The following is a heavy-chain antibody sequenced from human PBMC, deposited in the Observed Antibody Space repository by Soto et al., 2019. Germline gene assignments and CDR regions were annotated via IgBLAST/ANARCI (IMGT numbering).Heavy chain of an antibody. V-gene: IGHV4-59*01. CDR1: GDSISGYY. CDR2: IYDSGST. D-gene: IGHD3-3*01. J-gene: IGHJ6*02. Sequence: PSETLSLTCTVSGDSISGYYWSWIRQPPGKRLEWIGYIYDSGSTNYNPSLKSRVTMSVDTSKNHFALKLNSVTAADTAVYYCARGRFFGVVITPYFYYGMDVWGQGTTVTVSS. CDR3: ARGRFFGVVITPYFYYGMDV.